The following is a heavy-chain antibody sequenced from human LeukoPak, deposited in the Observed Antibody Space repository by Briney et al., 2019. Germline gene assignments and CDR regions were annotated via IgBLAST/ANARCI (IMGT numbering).Heavy chain of an antibody. J-gene: IGHJ3*02. CDR2: MYHSGST. D-gene: IGHD2-2*01. Sequence: SETLSLTCTVSGGSTSSHYWSWIRQPPGKGLEWIGYMYHSGSTNYNPSLKSRVTISVDTSKNQFSLKLSSVTAADTAVYYCARHSAHASTNDAFDIWGQGTMVTVSS. CDR1: GGSTSSHY. CDR3: ARHSAHASTNDAFDI. V-gene: IGHV4-59*11.